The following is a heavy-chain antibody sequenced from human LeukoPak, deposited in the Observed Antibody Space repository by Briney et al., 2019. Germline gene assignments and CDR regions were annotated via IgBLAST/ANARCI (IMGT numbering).Heavy chain of an antibody. Sequence: GGSLRLSCAASGFTFSSYGMHWVRQAPGKGLEWVAFIRYDGSNIYYADSVKGRFTISRDNSKNTLYLQMNSLRAEDTAVYYCAKENQDDYGDSGDLDAFDIWGQGTMVTVSS. CDR1: GFTFSSYG. V-gene: IGHV3-30*02. J-gene: IGHJ3*02. CDR3: AKENQDDYGDSGDLDAFDI. CDR2: IRYDGSNI. D-gene: IGHD4-17*01.